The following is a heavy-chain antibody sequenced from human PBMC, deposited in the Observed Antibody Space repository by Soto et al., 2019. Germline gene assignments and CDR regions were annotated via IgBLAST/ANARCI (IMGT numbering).Heavy chain of an antibody. CDR1: GGFVTSGSYY. CDR2: MSHSGGT. CDR3: ARVERGTATTVVDAFDI. D-gene: IGHD1-1*01. Sequence: QVQLQQWGAGLLKPSETLSLTCAVYGGFVTSGSYYWSWIRQPPGKGLEWIGEMSHSGGTHFNPSIESRVTISVDTSKNQFTMMMSSVTAADPALYYCARVERGTATTVVDAFDIWGPGTMVTVSS. V-gene: IGHV4-34*01. J-gene: IGHJ3*02.